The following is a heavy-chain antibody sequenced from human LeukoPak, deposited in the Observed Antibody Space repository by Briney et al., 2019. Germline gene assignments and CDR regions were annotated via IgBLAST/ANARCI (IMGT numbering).Heavy chain of an antibody. J-gene: IGHJ4*02. CDR1: GFTFSNSW. CDR2: IKQDGSEQ. V-gene: IGHV3-7*01. D-gene: IGHD6-19*01. CDR3: ARHLNGWINYFDS. Sequence: GGSLRLSCAASGFTFSNSWMTWVRQAPGKGLEWVANIKQDGSEQYYVDSVKGRFTISRDNAKNSLYLQMNSLRAEDTAVYYCARHLNGWINYFDSWGQGTLVTVSS.